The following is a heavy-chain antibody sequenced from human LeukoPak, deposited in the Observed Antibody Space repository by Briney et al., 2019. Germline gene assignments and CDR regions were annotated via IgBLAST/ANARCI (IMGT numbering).Heavy chain of an antibody. CDR3: VKEGGPDNWYFGL. CDR2: DSFNGRVQ. Sequence: PGGSLRLSCAASGFAFNTYGMQWVRQAPGMGLEWVAVDSFNGRVQYSADSVRGRFTISRDNSKYMLYLEMNSLRTEDTAVYYCVKEGGPDNWYFGLWGRGTLAIVSS. J-gene: IGHJ2*01. V-gene: IGHV3-30*13. D-gene: IGHD2-15*01. CDR1: GFAFNTYG.